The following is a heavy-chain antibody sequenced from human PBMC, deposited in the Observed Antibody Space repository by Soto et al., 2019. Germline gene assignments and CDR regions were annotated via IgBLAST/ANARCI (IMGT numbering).Heavy chain of an antibody. D-gene: IGHD2-15*01. Sequence: SAPLSLTCTVSGGSISNGYYYRSWVRQNPGKGLEWIGHIYHSGRPYYNPSLMSRVFISIDSSKNHFSLHLSSVTASDSAVYYCARWVEVSLDYFDSWGQGNPVTVSS. V-gene: IGHV4-31*03. CDR1: GGSISNGYYY. CDR2: IYHSGRP. J-gene: IGHJ4*02. CDR3: ARWVEVSLDYFDS.